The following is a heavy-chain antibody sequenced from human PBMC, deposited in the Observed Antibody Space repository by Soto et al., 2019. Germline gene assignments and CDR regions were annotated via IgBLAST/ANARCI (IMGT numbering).Heavy chain of an antibody. CDR2: IKQDGSEK. CDR3: ARERITMVRGVRVFDP. D-gene: IGHD3-10*01. J-gene: IGHJ5*02. V-gene: IGHV3-7*01. Sequence: PGGSLSLSCAASGFTFSNYEMHWVRQAPGKGLEWVANIKQDGSEKYYVDSVKGRFTISRDNAKNSLYLQMNSLRAEDTAVYYCARERITMVRGVRVFDPWSQGTLVTVSS. CDR1: GFTFSNYE.